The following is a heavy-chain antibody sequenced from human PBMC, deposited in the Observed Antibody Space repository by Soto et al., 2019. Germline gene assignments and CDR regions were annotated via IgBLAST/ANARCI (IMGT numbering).Heavy chain of an antibody. CDR3: ARDGERDTGLNFYSDHHGMDA. Sequence: QVQLVQSGGEVRKPGASVKVSCKASGYTFTTYGISWVRQAPGQVLEWMGWISPYNGTTKYAEKFQGEMTMTTDTATSPAYMDWRSLRADDTAVYYCARDGERDTGLNFYSDHHGMDAWGQGTRVTVSS. CDR1: GYTFTTYG. CDR2: ISPYNGTT. D-gene: IGHD1-1*01. J-gene: IGHJ6*02. V-gene: IGHV1-18*04.